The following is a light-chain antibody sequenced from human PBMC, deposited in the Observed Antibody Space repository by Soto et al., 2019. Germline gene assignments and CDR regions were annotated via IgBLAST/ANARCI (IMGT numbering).Light chain of an antibody. Sequence: QAVVTQPPSASGTPGQRVTISCSGGSSNIGTNSVSWYQQVPGTAPKILMYSNDQRPSGVPDRFSGSRSGTSGSLAISGLQSEDEADYYCAAWDASLNGWIFGGGTKLTVL. CDR1: SSNIGTNS. J-gene: IGLJ2*01. CDR2: SND. V-gene: IGLV1-44*01. CDR3: AAWDASLNGWI.